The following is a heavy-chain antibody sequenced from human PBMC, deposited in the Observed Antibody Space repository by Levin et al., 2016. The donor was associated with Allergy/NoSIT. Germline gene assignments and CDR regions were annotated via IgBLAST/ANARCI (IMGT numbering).Heavy chain of an antibody. Sequence: GESLKISCAASGFTFSSYAMSWVRQAPGKGLEWVSAISGSGGSTYYADSVKGQFTISRDNSKNTLYLQMNSLRAEDTAVYYCAKNHGPGVIVVERYFDYWGQGTLVTVSS. CDR3: AKNHGPGVIVVERYFDY. CDR2: ISGSGGST. D-gene: IGHD3-22*01. CDR1: GFTFSSYA. V-gene: IGHV3-23*01. J-gene: IGHJ4*02.